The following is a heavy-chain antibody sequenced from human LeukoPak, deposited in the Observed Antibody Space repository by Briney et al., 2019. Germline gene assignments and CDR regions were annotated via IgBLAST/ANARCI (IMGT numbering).Heavy chain of an antibody. CDR1: GFTVSSNY. Sequence: GGSLRLSCAASGFTVSSNYMSWVRQAPGKGLERVSVIYSGGSTYYADSVKGRFTISRDNSKNTLYLQMNSLRAEDTAVYYCARDRIAVAGGVDYWGQGTLVTVSS. CDR2: IYSGGST. V-gene: IGHV3-66*01. D-gene: IGHD6-19*01. CDR3: ARDRIAVAGGVDY. J-gene: IGHJ4*02.